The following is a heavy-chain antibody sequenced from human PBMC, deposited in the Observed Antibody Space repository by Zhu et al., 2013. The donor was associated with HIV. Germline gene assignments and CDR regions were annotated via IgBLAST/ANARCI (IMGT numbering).Heavy chain of an antibody. CDR1: GGSISSYY. CDR3: ARVTPYCSSTSCQGGAFDI. D-gene: IGHD2-2*01. V-gene: IGHV4-59*12. CDR2: IYYSGST. Sequence: VQLQESGPGLVKPSETLSLTCTVSGGSISSYYWSWIRQPPGKGLEWIGYIYYSGSTNYNPSLKSRVTISVDTSKNQFSLKLSSVTAADTAVYYCARVTPYCSSTSCQGGAFDIWGQGTMVTVSS. J-gene: IGHJ3*02.